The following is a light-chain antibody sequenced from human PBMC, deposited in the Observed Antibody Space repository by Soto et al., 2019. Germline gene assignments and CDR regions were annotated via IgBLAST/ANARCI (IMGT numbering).Light chain of an antibody. J-gene: IGLJ3*02. Sequence: QSVLTQPASVSGSPRQSITISCTGSSRDIGSYDYVSWYQQHPGRAPKLLIYGVTDRPSGVSTRFSGYKSGKTASLTISGLQTEDESAYYCATYTPSGTVVFGGGTKVTVL. CDR3: ATYTPSGTVV. CDR2: GVT. V-gene: IGLV2-14*01. CDR1: SRDIGSYDY.